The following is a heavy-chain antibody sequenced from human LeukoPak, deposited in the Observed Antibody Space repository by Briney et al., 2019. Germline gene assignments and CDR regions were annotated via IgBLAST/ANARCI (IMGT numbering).Heavy chain of an antibody. V-gene: IGHV4-59*01. CDR3: ARGNYDSSAPRWSYYFDY. Sequence: KPSETLSLTCTVSGGSISSYYWSWIRQPPGKGLEWIWYIYYSGSTNYNPSLKSRVTISVDTSKNQFSLKLSSVTAADTAVYYCARGNYDSSAPRWSYYFDYWGQGTLVTVSS. CDR1: GGSISSYY. CDR2: IYYSGST. J-gene: IGHJ4*02. D-gene: IGHD3-22*01.